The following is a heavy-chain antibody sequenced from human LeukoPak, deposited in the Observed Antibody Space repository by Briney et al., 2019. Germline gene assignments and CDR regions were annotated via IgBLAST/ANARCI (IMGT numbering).Heavy chain of an antibody. D-gene: IGHD3-16*01. Sequence: PGGALRLSCAVSGFTFSSYSMNWVRQAPGKGLEWVSYISSSSSTIYYADSVKGRFTISRDNAKNSRYLQMNSLRAEDTAVYYCAREGPGDYVWGSSYFDYWGQGTLVTVSS. CDR1: GFTFSSYS. J-gene: IGHJ4*02. CDR3: AREGPGDYVWGSSYFDY. CDR2: ISSSSSTI. V-gene: IGHV3-48*01.